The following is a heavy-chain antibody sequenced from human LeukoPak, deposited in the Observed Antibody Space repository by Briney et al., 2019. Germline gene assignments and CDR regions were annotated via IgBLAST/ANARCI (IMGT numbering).Heavy chain of an antibody. CDR2: IIDNGNT. Sequence: SETLSHTCTVSGVSISSYYWSWIRQPPGKGLEWIGYIIDNGNTNYNPSLKSRLTMSVDTSKNQFSLKLSSVTAADTAIYYCVRHGGSYSLDYWGQGTLVTVSS. CDR3: VRHGGSYSLDY. V-gene: IGHV4-59*08. J-gene: IGHJ4*02. D-gene: IGHD1-26*01. CDR1: GVSISSYY.